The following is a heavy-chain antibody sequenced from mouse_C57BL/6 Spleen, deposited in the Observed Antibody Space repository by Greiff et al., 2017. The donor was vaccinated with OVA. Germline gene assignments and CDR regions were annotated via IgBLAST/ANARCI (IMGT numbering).Heavy chain of an antibody. J-gene: IGHJ4*01. Sequence: EVHLVESGGGLVKPGGSLKLSCAASGFTFSDYGMHWVRQAPEKGLEWVAYISSGSSTIYYADTVKGRFTISRDNAKNTLFLQMTSLRSEDTAMYYSARWFSYNAMDYWGQGTSVTVSS. D-gene: IGHD2-2*01. CDR1: GFTFSDYG. CDR2: ISSGSSTI. V-gene: IGHV5-17*01. CDR3: ARWFSYNAMDY.